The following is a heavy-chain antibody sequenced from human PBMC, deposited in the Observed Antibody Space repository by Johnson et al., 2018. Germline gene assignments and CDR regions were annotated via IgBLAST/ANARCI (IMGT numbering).Heavy chain of an antibody. CDR2: IIPIFGTA. CDR1: GGTFSSYA. J-gene: IGHJ6*02. D-gene: IGHD3-3*01. Sequence: VQLVESGAEVKKPGSSVKVSCKASGGTFSSYAISWVRQAPGQGLEWMGGIIPIFGTANYAQKSPGRVTITADESTSTAYMELSSLRSEDTAVYSCARDQSWSVGPLYYYGMDVWGQGTTVTVSS. CDR3: ARDQSWSVGPLYYYGMDV. V-gene: IGHV1-69*01.